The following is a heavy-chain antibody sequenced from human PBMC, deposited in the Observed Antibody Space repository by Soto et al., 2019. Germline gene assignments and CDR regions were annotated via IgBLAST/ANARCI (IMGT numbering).Heavy chain of an antibody. J-gene: IGHJ4*02. D-gene: IGHD3-10*01. CDR3: ARERENEYCSGLNFDY. V-gene: IGHV4-38-2*02. CDR2: LYHSRST. Sequence: PSETLSLTCAVSGYSIRNGYYWGWIRQPPGKGLEWIGSLYHSRSTYYNPPLKSRVTISVGTSKNQFSLKLSAVTAADTAVYYCARERENEYCSGLNFDYWGQGTLVTVSS. CDR1: GYSIRNGYY.